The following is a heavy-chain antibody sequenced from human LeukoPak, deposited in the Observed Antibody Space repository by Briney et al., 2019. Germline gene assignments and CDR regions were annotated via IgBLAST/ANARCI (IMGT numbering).Heavy chain of an antibody. J-gene: IGHJ4*02. D-gene: IGHD6-13*01. CDR2: INHSGST. V-gene: IGHV4-34*01. CDR1: GGSFSGYY. CDR3: ARGSAADY. Sequence: SETLSLTCAVYGGSFSGYYWSWIRQPPGKGLEWIGEINHSGSTNYNPYLKSRVTISVDTSKNQFSLKLSSVTAADTAVYYCARGSAADYWGQGTLVTVSS.